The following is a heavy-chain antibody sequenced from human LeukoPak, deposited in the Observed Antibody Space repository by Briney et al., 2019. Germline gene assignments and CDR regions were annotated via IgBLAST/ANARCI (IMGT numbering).Heavy chain of an antibody. CDR2: VYYSGVT. CDR1: GGSISTYY. D-gene: IGHD1-1*01. V-gene: IGHV4-59*13. Sequence: PSETLSLTCSVSGGSISTYYWSWIRQPPGKGLEWIGYVYYSGVTNCSPSLRSRVTISVDTSKKQFSLKLTSVTAADTAVYYCARDVPMTTRAFDIWGQGTMVTVSS. J-gene: IGHJ3*02. CDR3: ARDVPMTTRAFDI.